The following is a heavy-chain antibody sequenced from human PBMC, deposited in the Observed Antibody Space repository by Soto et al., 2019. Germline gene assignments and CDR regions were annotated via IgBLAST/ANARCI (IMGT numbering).Heavy chain of an antibody. CDR1: GGTFNRYA. V-gene: IGHV1-69*01. CDR3: ASGCRYDTLTAYSY. D-gene: IGHD3-9*01. Sequence: QVQLVQSGAEVKKPGSSVKVSCKASGGTFNRYAISWVRQAPGQGLEWMGGIIPMFGTSNYAQKFQGRVTVTADESTSTAYRELSSLRSEDTAVYYCASGCRYDTLTAYSYWGQGTLVTVSS. J-gene: IGHJ4*02. CDR2: IIPMFGTS.